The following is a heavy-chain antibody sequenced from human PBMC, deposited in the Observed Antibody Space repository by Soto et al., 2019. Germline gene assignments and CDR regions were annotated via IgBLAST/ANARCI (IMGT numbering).Heavy chain of an antibody. D-gene: IGHD3-10*02. V-gene: IGHV1-18*01. CDR2: ISAYNGNT. Sequence: AASVKVSCKASGYTFTSYGISWVRQAPGQGLEWMGWISAYNGNTNYAQKLQGRVTMTTDTSTSTAYMELRSLRSDDTAVYYCARVPLMSVVRWFDPWGQGTLVTVSS. CDR1: GYTFTSYG. J-gene: IGHJ5*02. CDR3: ARVPLMSVVRWFDP.